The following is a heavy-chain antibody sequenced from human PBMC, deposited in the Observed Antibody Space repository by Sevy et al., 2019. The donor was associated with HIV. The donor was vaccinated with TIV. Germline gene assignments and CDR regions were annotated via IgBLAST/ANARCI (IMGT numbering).Heavy chain of an antibody. V-gene: IGHV3-11*01. D-gene: IGHD4-17*01. Sequence: GGSLRLSCAASGFTFSDYYMSWIRQAPGKGLEWVSYISPSGGGAYDAVSVKGRFTISRDNAKNSLSLQMNSLRAEDPAVYYCARLRWAKYYFDYWGQGSLVSVSS. CDR3: ARLRWAKYYFDY. CDR1: GFTFSDYY. J-gene: IGHJ4*02. CDR2: ISPSGGGA.